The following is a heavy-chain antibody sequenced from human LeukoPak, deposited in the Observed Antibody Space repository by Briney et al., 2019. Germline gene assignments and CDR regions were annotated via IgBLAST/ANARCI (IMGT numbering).Heavy chain of an antibody. Sequence: GASVKVSCKASGYTFTSYDINWVRQATGQGLEWMGWMNPNSGNTGYAQKFRGRVTMTRNTSISTAYMELSSLRSEDTAVYYCARRGLNYDFWSGYRNWFDPWGQGTLVTVSS. CDR3: ARRGLNYDFWSGYRNWFDP. J-gene: IGHJ5*02. CDR1: GYTFTSYD. V-gene: IGHV1-8*01. D-gene: IGHD3-3*01. CDR2: MNPNSGNT.